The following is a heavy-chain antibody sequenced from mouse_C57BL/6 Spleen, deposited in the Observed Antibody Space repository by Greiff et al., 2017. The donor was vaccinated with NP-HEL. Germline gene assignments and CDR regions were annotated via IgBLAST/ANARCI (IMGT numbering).Heavy chain of an antibody. D-gene: IGHD4-1*01. CDR3: TKPNFLYAMDY. Sequence: VQLQQSGAELVRPGASVTLSCKASGYTFTDYEMHWVKQTPVHGLEWIGAIDPETGGTAYNQKFKGKAILTADKSSSTAYMDLRSLTSEDSAVYYCTKPNFLYAMDYWGQGTSVTVSS. CDR2: IDPETGGT. CDR1: GYTFTDYE. V-gene: IGHV1-15*01. J-gene: IGHJ4*01.